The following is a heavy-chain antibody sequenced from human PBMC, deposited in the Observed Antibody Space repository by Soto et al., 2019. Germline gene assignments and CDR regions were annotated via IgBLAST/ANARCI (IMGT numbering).Heavy chain of an antibody. CDR2: INPNSGGT. Sequence: GASVKLSCKASGYTFTGYYMHWVRQAPGQGLEWMGWINPNSGGTNYAQKFQGWVTMTRDMSISTAYMELSRLRSDDTAVYYCARTAASYYDILTGPSSWFDPWGQGTLVTVSS. CDR1: GYTFTGYY. J-gene: IGHJ5*02. D-gene: IGHD3-9*01. V-gene: IGHV1-2*04. CDR3: ARTAASYYDILTGPSSWFDP.